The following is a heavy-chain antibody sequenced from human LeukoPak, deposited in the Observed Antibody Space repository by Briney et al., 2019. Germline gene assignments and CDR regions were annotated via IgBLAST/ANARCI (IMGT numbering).Heavy chain of an antibody. V-gene: IGHV4-38-2*01. J-gene: IGHJ6*03. D-gene: IGHD3-3*01. CDR1: GYSISNGYY. CDR3: ARQHDAYYYYYIDV. Sequence: SETLSLTCAVSGYSISNGYYWVWIRQPPGRGLEWIGSLFHSDSAYYNTSLRSRVSMSVDTSKNQFSLTLSFVTAADTAVYYCARQHDAYYYYYIDVWGSGTTVTVSS. CDR2: LFHSDSA.